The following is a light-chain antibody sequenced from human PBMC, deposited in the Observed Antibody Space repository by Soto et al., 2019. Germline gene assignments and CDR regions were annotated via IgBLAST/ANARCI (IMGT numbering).Light chain of an antibody. CDR2: EGS. CDR3: CSYGGSREGVV. J-gene: IGLJ2*01. CDR1: SSDVGSYNL. Sequence: QSVLTQPASVSGSTGQSITISCTGTSSDVGSYNLVSWYQQHPGKAPKLMIYEGSKRPSGVSNRFSGSKSGNTASLTVSGLQAEDEADYYCCSYGGSREGVVFGGGTKLTVL. V-gene: IGLV2-23*01.